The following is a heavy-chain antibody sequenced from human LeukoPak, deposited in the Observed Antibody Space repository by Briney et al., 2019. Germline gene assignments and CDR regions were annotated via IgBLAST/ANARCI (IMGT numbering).Heavy chain of an antibody. J-gene: IGHJ4*02. D-gene: IGHD3-10*01. V-gene: IGHV1-69*04. CDR2: IIPILGIA. CDR3: ATAGEGKTFDY. CDR1: GGTFSSYA. Sequence: ASVKVSCKASGGTFSSYAISWVRQAPGQGLEWMGRIIPILGIANYAQKFQGRVTMTEDTSTDTAYMELSSLRSEDTAVYYCATAGEGKTFDYWGQGTLVTVSS.